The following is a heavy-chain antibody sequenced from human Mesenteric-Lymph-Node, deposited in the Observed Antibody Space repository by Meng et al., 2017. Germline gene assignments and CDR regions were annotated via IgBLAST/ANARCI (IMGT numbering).Heavy chain of an antibody. V-gene: IGHV3-23*01. Sequence: GGSLRLSCAASGFTFSSYAMSWVRQAPGKRLEWVSAISSSGKSTYYADSVKGRFTISRDNSENTMYLEMSSLRAEDTAVYYCARTYDMRIFDYWGQGTLVTVSS. CDR1: GFTFSSYA. CDR3: ARTYDMRIFDY. CDR2: ISSSGKST. D-gene: IGHD3-9*01. J-gene: IGHJ4*02.